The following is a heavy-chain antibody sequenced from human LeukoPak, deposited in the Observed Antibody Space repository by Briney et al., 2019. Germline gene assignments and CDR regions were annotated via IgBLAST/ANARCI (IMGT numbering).Heavy chain of an antibody. CDR3: ARDKIVGATLLDY. V-gene: IGHV3-21*01. Sequence: GGSLRLSCAASGFTFSSYNMNWVRQAPGKGLEWVSSITSGSSYIYYADSVKGRFTISRDNAKNSLYLQMNSLRAEDTAVYYCARDKIVGATLLDYWGQGALVIVSS. D-gene: IGHD1-26*01. CDR1: GFTFSSYN. J-gene: IGHJ4*02. CDR2: ITSGSSYI.